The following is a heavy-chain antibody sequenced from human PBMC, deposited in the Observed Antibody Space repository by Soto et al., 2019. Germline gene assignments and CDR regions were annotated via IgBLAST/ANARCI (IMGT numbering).Heavy chain of an antibody. CDR1: GYTFTSYG. D-gene: IGHD1-26*01. J-gene: IGHJ4*02. Sequence: ASVKVSCKASGYTFTSYGISWVRQAPGQGLEWMGWISAYNGHTEYSQKFQGRVTITRDTSATTAYMELSSLRYEDTAVYYCASAVGASISGYFAYWGQGTLVTVSS. CDR2: ISAYNGHT. V-gene: IGHV1-18*01. CDR3: ASAVGASISGYFAY.